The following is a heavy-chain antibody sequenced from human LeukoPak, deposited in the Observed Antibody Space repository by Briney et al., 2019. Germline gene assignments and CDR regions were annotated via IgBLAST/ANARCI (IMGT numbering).Heavy chain of an antibody. Sequence: ASVKVSCKASGYTFTGYYMHWVRQATGQGLDWMGWINPNSGGTNYAQKFQGRVTMTRDTSISTAYMELSRLRSDDTAVYYCASKDEYSSSGFDYWGQGTLVTVSS. CDR3: ASKDEYSSSGFDY. CDR1: GYTFTGYY. V-gene: IGHV1-2*02. J-gene: IGHJ4*02. CDR2: INPNSGGT. D-gene: IGHD6-6*01.